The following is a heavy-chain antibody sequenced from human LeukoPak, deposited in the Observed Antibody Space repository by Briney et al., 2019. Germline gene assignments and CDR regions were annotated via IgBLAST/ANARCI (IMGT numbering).Heavy chain of an antibody. Sequence: SETLSLTCTVSGGSISSSSYYWGWIRQPPGKGLEWIGSIYYSGSTYYNLSLKSRVTISVDTSKNQFSLKLSSVTAADTAVYYCARGTVTMDYWGRGTLVTVSS. D-gene: IGHD4-17*01. CDR1: GGSISSSSYY. V-gene: IGHV4-39*07. CDR2: IYYSGST. CDR3: ARGTVTMDY. J-gene: IGHJ4*02.